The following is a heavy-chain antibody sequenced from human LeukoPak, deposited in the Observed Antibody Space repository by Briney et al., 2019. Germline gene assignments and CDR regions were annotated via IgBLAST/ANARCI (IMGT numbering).Heavy chain of an antibody. V-gene: IGHV4-34*01. CDR3: ARGGYQLLWKNWFDP. Sequence: AGSLRLSCAASGFTFSDYYMSWIRQPPGKGLEWIGEINHSGSTNYNPSLKSRVNILVDKSKNQFYLKLSSVTAADTAVYYCARGGYQLLWKNWFDPWGQGTLATVS. D-gene: IGHD2-2*01. J-gene: IGHJ5*02. CDR2: INHSGST. CDR1: GFTFSDYY.